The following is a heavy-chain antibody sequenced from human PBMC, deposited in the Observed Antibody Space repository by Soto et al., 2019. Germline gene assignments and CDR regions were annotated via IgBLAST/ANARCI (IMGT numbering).Heavy chain of an antibody. D-gene: IGHD3-16*01. CDR1: GFTFQNYH. V-gene: IGHV1-46*02. CDR2: IHPSGDTT. CDR3: AKDLWGSWTVDY. Sequence: QVQLVQSGAEVKEPGASVKVSCKASGFTFQNYHMHWVRQAPGQGLEWMGIIHPSGDTTTYAQNFQGRLAMTRDTSTSTAYMELSSLTSEDNAVYYCAKDLWGSWTVDYWGQGTLITVSS. J-gene: IGHJ4*02.